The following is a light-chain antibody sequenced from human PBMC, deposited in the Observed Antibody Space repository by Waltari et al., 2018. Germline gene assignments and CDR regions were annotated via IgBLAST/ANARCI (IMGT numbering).Light chain of an antibody. J-gene: IGLJ2*01. CDR2: RDS. V-gene: IGLV1-47*01. Sequence: QSVLSQPPSASASPGQGVTIPCSGSNSNIGFNSVFWYQHGPGTAPKLVIFRDSQRPSGVPGRFSGSKSGTSASLAISGLRSEDEADYYCASWDQSLRGVVFGGGTKLTVL. CDR3: ASWDQSLRGVV. CDR1: NSNIGFNS.